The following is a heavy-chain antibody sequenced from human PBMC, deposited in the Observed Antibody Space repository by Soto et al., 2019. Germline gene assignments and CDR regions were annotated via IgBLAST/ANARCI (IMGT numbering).Heavy chain of an antibody. J-gene: IGHJ5*02. CDR1: GYSFTSHW. CDR3: ARIVLVPAAHEFP. CDR2: IDPSDSYT. D-gene: IGHD2-2*01. Sequence: ESLKISCKGSGYSFTSHWISWVRQMPGKGLEWMGRIDPSDSYTEYSPSFQGHVSMSLDKPISTAYLQWSSLKASDSAMYYCARIVLVPAAHEFPWGQGTLLTVSS. V-gene: IGHV5-10-1*01.